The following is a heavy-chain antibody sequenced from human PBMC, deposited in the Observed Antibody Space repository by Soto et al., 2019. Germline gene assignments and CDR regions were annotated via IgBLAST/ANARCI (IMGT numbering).Heavy chain of an antibody. Sequence: QVQLVESGGGVVQPGRSLRLSCAASGFTFSSYTMHWVRQAPGKGLEWVAVISYDGNNKYYADSVTGRFTISRDNSKNTLYLQMNRLRAEDTAVYDCARDRLEHMGYYCGMDVWGQGTTVTVSS. CDR2: ISYDGNNK. CDR1: GFTFSSYT. J-gene: IGHJ6*02. CDR3: ARDRLEHMGYYCGMDV. V-gene: IGHV3-30-3*01. D-gene: IGHD1-1*01.